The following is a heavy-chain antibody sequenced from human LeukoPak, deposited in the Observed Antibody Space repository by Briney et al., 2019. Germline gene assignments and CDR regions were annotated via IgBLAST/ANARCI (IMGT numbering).Heavy chain of an antibody. V-gene: IGHV3-66*01. D-gene: IGHD3-22*01. CDR1: GFTVSNNY. CDR3: ARDYSAYYDSSGYRDAFDI. J-gene: IGHJ3*02. Sequence: GGSLRLSCAASGFTVSNNYMSWVRQAPGKGLEWVSIIYSGGSTYYADSVKGRFTISRDNSKNTLYLQMNSLRAEDTAVYYCARDYSAYYDSSGYRDAFDIWGQGTMVTVSS. CDR2: IYSGGST.